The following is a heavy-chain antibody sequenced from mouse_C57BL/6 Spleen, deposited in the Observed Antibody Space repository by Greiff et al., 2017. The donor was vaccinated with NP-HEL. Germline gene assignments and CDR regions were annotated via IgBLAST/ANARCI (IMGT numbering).Heavy chain of an antibody. Sequence: EVMLVESGGGLVKPGGSLKLSCAASGFTFSSYAMSWVRQTPEKRLEWVATISDGGSYTYYPDNVKGRFTISRDNAKNNLYLQMSHLKSEDTAMYYCASNWDGRAWFAYWGQGTLVTVSA. D-gene: IGHD4-1*01. V-gene: IGHV5-4*03. CDR1: GFTFSSYA. CDR3: ASNWDGRAWFAY. J-gene: IGHJ3*01. CDR2: ISDGGSYT.